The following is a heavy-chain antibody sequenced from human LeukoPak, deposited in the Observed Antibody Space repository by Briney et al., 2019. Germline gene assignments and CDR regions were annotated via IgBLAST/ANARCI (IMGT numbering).Heavy chain of an antibody. CDR2: INPNSGGT. J-gene: IGHJ4*02. CDR3: ARELEQWLENDAFDI. D-gene: IGHD6-19*01. V-gene: IGHV1-2*02. CDR1: GYTFTGYY. Sequence: ASVKVSCKASGYTFTGYYMHWVRQAPGQGLEWMGWINPNSGGTNYAQKFQGRVTMTRDTSISTAYMELSRLRSDDTAVYYCARELEQWLENDAFDIWGQGTLVTVSS.